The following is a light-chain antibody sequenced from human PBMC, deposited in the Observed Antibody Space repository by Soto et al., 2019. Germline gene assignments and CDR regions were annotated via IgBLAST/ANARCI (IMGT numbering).Light chain of an antibody. Sequence: DIQMTQSPSSLSASVRDRVTITCRASQGIRNYLAWYQQKPGKVPKLLIYAASTLQSGVPSRFSGSGSGTDFTLTISSLPPEDVATYYCQKYDSAPWTFGQGTKVEIK. CDR3: QKYDSAPWT. CDR1: QGIRNY. J-gene: IGKJ1*01. V-gene: IGKV1-27*01. CDR2: AAS.